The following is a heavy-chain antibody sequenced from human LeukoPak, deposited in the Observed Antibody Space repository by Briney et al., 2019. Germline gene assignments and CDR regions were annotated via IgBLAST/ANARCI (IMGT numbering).Heavy chain of an antibody. CDR3: ARDGYNMYDN. CDR2: IWYNGAKT. J-gene: IGHJ4*02. CDR1: GFTFSNYG. V-gene: IGHV3-33*01. D-gene: IGHD5-24*01. Sequence: GGSLRLSCAASGFTFSNYGMHWVRQGPGKGLEWVACIWYNGAKTDYADSVKGRFTVSRDNSNNMMYLQMSSLRVEDTAVYFCARDGYNMYDNWGQGTLVTVSS.